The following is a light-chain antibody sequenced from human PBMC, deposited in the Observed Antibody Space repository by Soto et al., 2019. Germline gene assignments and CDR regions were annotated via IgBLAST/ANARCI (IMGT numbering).Light chain of an antibody. CDR2: DDD. V-gene: IGLV3-21*02. CDR3: QVWDSSSVLVV. Sequence: SYVLTQPPSVSVAPGQTARITCGGSNTGTKRVHWYQQKPGQAPVLVVYDDDDRPSGIPERFSGSNPGNTATLTISRVEAGDEPDYYCQVWDSSSVLVVFGGGTKLTVL. CDR1: NTGTKR. J-gene: IGLJ2*01.